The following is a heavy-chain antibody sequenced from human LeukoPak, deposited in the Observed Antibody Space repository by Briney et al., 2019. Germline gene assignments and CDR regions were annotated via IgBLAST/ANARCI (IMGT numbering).Heavy chain of an antibody. J-gene: IGHJ4*02. CDR1: RFTFTGYG. V-gene: IGHV3-30*02. CDR2: TRFDGSNK. D-gene: IGHD3-10*01. CDR3: AKDRAWEVRGFGDYDY. Sequence: GGSLRLSCATSRFTFTGYGMHWVRQAPGKGLEWVAFTRFDGSNKYYADSVEGRFTISRDNSKNTLYLQMNSLRPEDTAVYYCAKDRAWEVRGFGDYDYWGQGTLVTVSA.